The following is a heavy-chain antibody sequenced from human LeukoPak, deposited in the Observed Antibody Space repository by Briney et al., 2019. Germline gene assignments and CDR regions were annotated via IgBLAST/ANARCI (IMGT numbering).Heavy chain of an antibody. J-gene: IGHJ4*02. CDR2: ISRDGGRT. Sequence: PGGSLRLSCAASGFTFSSYSMNWVRQAPGKGLEWVSGISRDGGRTGYADSVQGRFTISRDNSRNSLHLQMNSLRVEDTAFYYCVKDSNYDFWSGYYKGFDNWGQGTLVTVSS. V-gene: IGHV3-20*04. CDR1: GFTFSSYS. CDR3: VKDSNYDFWSGYYKGFDN. D-gene: IGHD3-3*01.